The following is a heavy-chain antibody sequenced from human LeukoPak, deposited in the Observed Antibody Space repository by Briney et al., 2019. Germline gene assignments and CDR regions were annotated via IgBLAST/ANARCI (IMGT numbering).Heavy chain of an antibody. V-gene: IGHV3-23*01. J-gene: IGHJ4*02. CDR1: GFTFGSYV. CDR3: ARYCGAASCYSGFDY. D-gene: IGHD2-15*01. Sequence: GGSLRVSCAASGFTFGSYVMSWVRQAPGKRPEWVSAISGDGGTYYADSVKGRFTISRDNSKNTLYLQMNSLGGEDTALYYCARYCGAASCYSGFDYWGQGTLVTVAS. CDR2: ISGDGGT.